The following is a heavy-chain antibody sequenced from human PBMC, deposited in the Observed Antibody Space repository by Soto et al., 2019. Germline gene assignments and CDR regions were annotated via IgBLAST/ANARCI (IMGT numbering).Heavy chain of an antibody. V-gene: IGHV3-23*01. Sequence: GSLRLSCEASGFTFSKFAVSWVRQTPGKGLEWVSSISPNGGTTYYPDSVKGRFTISRDNSRNTLYLQMNGLRADDTAIYYCAKDRVPGSIEYYFXYWGQGTLVTVSS. CDR2: ISPNGGTT. CDR3: AKDRVPGSIEYYFXY. CDR1: GFTFSKFA. D-gene: IGHD1-26*01. J-gene: IGHJ4*02.